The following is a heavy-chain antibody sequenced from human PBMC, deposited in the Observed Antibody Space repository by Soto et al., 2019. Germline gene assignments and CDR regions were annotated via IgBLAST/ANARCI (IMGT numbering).Heavy chain of an antibody. D-gene: IGHD5-12*01. Sequence: EVQLLESGGGLVQPGGSLRLSCAASGFTFSRYAMTWVRQAPGKGLDWVSTIRASGGDTYYADSVKGRFTISRDNSMDTLLLHMNSLRAEDAAIDDCAKGGYTSPFDYWGLGTLVTVSS. V-gene: IGHV3-23*01. CDR3: AKGGYTSPFDY. CDR1: GFTFSRYA. J-gene: IGHJ4*02. CDR2: IRASGGDT.